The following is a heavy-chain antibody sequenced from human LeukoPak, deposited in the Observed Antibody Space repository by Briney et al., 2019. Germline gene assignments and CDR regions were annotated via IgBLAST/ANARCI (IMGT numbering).Heavy chain of an antibody. CDR1: GGSISSYY. V-gene: IGHV4-59*01. CDR2: IYYSGTT. Sequence: PSETLSLTGTVSGGSISSYYWRWIRQPRGKGLEGIGYIYYSGTTNYNPSLKSRVTISVDTSKNQFSLKLSSVTAADTAVYYCARAGAQPYYYYGMDVWGQGTTVTVSS. J-gene: IGHJ6*02. CDR3: ARAGAQPYYYYGMDV.